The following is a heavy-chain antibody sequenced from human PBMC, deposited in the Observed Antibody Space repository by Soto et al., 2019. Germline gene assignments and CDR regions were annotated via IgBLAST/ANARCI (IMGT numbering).Heavy chain of an antibody. CDR3: ARGSRMTTGWFDP. V-gene: IGHV1-3*01. Sequence: ASVKVSCKASGYTFTNYAMHWVRQAPGQRLEWMGWINAGNGNTKYSQKFQGRVTITRDTSASTAYMELSSLRSDDTAVYYCARGSRMTTGWFDPWGQGTLVTVSS. CDR1: GYTFTNYA. D-gene: IGHD4-17*01. J-gene: IGHJ5*02. CDR2: INAGNGNT.